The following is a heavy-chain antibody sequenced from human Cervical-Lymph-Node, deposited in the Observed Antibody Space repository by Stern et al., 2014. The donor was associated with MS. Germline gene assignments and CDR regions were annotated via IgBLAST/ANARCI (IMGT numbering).Heavy chain of an antibody. CDR3: VRFGELFGWFDP. Sequence: QVQLQESGPGLVKPSQTLSLTCTVSGGSISGGGYYWSWIRQHPGKGLEWIGYIYYSGSTYYNPSLKSRVTISVDTSKNQFSLKLSSVTAADTAVYYCVRFGELFGWFDPWGQGTLVTVSS. CDR1: GGSISGGGYY. V-gene: IGHV4-31*03. CDR2: IYYSGST. J-gene: IGHJ5*02. D-gene: IGHD3-10*01.